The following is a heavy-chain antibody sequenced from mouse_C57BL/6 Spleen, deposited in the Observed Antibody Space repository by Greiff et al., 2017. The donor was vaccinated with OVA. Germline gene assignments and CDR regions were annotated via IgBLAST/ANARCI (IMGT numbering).Heavy chain of an antibody. V-gene: IGHV1-76*01. CDR3: ARSRDFYYGSSYGYFDV. CDR1: GYTFTDYY. CDR2: IYPGSGNT. D-gene: IGHD1-1*01. J-gene: IGHJ1*03. Sequence: QVQLKESGAELVRPGASVKLSCKASGYTFTDYYINWVKQRPGQGLEWIARIYPGSGNTYYNEKFKGKATLTAEKSSSTAYMQLSSLTSEDSAVYFCARSRDFYYGSSYGYFDVWGTGTTVTVSS.